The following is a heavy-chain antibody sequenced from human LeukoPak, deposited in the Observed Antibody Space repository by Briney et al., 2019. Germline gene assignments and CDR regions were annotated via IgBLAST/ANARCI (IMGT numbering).Heavy chain of an antibody. CDR3: AREDYRSQADCYYYYGMDV. J-gene: IGHJ6*02. D-gene: IGHD4-11*01. V-gene: IGHV1-2*02. CDR1: GDTFTGYY. CDR2: INPNSGGT. Sequence: ASVKVSCKASGDTFTGYYMHWVRQTPGQGLEWMGWINPNSGGTNYAQKFQGSVTMTRDTSISTAYMELSRLRSDDTAVYYCAREDYRSQADCYYYYGMDVWGQGTTVTVSS.